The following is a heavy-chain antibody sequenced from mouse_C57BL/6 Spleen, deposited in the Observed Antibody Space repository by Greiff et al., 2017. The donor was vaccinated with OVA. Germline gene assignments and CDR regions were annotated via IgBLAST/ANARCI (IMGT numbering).Heavy chain of an antibody. CDR2: ISDGGSYT. D-gene: IGHD1-1*01. CDR3: ARERGSFDY. V-gene: IGHV5-4*01. CDR1: GFTFSSYA. J-gene: IGHJ2*01. Sequence: EVMLVESGGGLVKPGGSLKLSCAASGFTFSSYAMSWVRQTPEKRLEWVATISDGGSYTYYPDNVKGRFTISRDNAKNNLYLQMSHLKSEDTAMYYCARERGSFDYWGQGTTLTVSS.